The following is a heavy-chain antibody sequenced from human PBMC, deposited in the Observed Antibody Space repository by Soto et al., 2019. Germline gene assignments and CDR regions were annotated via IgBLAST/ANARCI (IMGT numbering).Heavy chain of an antibody. CDR3: ASSILAYCGGDCFDI. D-gene: IGHD2-21*02. CDR2: IYYSGST. J-gene: IGHJ3*02. CDR1: GGSISSYY. V-gene: IGHV4-59*01. Sequence: SETLSLTCTVSGGSISSYYWSWIRQPPGKGLEWIGYIYYSGSTNYNPSLKSRVNISVDTSKNQFSLKLSSVTAADTAVYYCASSILAYCGGDCFDIWGQGTMVTVSS.